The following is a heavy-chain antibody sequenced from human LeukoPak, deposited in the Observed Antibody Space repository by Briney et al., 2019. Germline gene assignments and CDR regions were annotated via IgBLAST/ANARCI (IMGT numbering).Heavy chain of an antibody. CDR1: GFTFSSYW. D-gene: IGHD6-19*01. Sequence: GGSLRFSCAASGFTFSSYWMSWVRQAPGKGLEWVANIKQDGSEKYYVDSVKGRFAISRDNAKNSLYLQMNSLRAEDTAVYYCARITYSSGWYGENYYFDYWGQGTLVTVSS. J-gene: IGHJ4*02. CDR2: IKQDGSEK. CDR3: ARITYSSGWYGENYYFDY. V-gene: IGHV3-7*03.